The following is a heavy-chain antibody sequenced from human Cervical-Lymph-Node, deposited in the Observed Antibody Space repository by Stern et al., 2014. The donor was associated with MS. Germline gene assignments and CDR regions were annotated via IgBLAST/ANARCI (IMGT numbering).Heavy chain of an antibody. J-gene: IGHJ6*02. CDR3: ARLPIREQQLEGMDV. CDR2: IYPGDSDT. V-gene: IGHV5-51*03. Sequence: EVQLVESGAEVKKPGESLKISCKGSGYSFTSYWIGWVRQMPGKGLEWMGIIYPGDSDTRYSPSFQGQVTISADKSISTAYLQWSSLKASDTAMYYCARLPIREQQLEGMDVWGQGTTVTVSS. D-gene: IGHD6-13*01. CDR1: GYSFTSYW.